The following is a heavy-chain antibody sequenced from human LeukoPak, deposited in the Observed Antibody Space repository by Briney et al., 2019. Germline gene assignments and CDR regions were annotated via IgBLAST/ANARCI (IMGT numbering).Heavy chain of an antibody. D-gene: IGHD3-22*01. CDR3: ARDGRRSYYYDSSGSTSDTYFDY. J-gene: IGHJ4*02. Sequence: GGSLRLSCAASGFTFSSYRMSWVRQAPGKGLEWVSSISSSSSYIYYADSVKGRFTISSDNAKNSLYLQMNSLRAEDTAVYYCARDGRRSYYYDSSGSTSDTYFDYWGQGTLVTVSS. CDR2: ISSSSSYI. CDR1: GFTFSSYR. V-gene: IGHV3-21*01.